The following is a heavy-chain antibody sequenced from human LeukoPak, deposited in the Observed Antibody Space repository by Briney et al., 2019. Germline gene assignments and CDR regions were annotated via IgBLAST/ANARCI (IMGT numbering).Heavy chain of an antibody. CDR2: IYYSGST. J-gene: IGHJ4*02. D-gene: IGHD6-13*01. CDR1: GGSISSSSYY. Sequence: SGTLSLTCTVSGGSISSSSYYWGWIRQPPGKGLEWIGSIYYSGSTYYNPSLKSRVTISVDTSKNQFSLKLSSVTAADTAVYYCARDGGSAAGTNYWGQGTLVTVSS. V-gene: IGHV4-39*07. CDR3: ARDGGSAAGTNY.